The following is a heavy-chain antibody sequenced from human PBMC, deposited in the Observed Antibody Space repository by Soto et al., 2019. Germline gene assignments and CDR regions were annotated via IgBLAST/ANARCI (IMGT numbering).Heavy chain of an antibody. V-gene: IGHV3-30*18. CDR1: GFAFSDFG. CDR2: ISYDGILK. J-gene: IGHJ6*02. CDR3: AKDFKVSGGHYGSLNYYYGMDV. Sequence: LRLSCAASGFAFSDFGMHWVRQAPGKGLEWVAIISYDGILKYYADSVKGRFTISRDTSKGAVYLQMNSLTPEDTAVYYCAKDFKVSGGHYGSLNYYYGMDVWGQGTTVTVSS. D-gene: IGHD3-10*01.